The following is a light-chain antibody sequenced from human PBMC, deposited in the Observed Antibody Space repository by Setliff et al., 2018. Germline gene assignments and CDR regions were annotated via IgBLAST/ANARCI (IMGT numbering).Light chain of an antibody. Sequence: QSALTQPASVSGSPGQSITISCTGTSSDIGGYNYVSWYQQHPGKAPKFMIYEVSNRPSGVSNRFSGSKSGDTASLTISRLQTEDEADYYCTSYTISSTEVFGTGTKVTVL. V-gene: IGLV2-14*01. CDR3: TSYTISSTEV. CDR1: SSDIGGYNY. CDR2: EVS. J-gene: IGLJ1*01.